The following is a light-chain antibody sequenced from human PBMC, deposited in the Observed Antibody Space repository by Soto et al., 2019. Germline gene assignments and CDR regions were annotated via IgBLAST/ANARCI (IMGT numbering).Light chain of an antibody. CDR1: QDIRTY. CDR3: QQLNSYPLT. CDR2: AAS. J-gene: IGKJ4*01. Sequence: DIQLTQSPSFLSASVGDRVTITCRASQDIRTYVAWFQQKPGKAPNLLIYAASTLQSGVPSRFSGSGSGTDVTLTIISLQPEDFATYYCQQLNSYPLTFGGGTKVEIK. V-gene: IGKV1-9*01.